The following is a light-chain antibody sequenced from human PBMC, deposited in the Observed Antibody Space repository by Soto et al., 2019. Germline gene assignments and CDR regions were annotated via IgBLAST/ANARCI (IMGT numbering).Light chain of an antibody. CDR3: QQRNNWPLLT. V-gene: IGKV3-11*01. Sequence: EIVLTQSPATLSLSPGERATLSCRASQSVRSYLAWYQQKPGQAPRVLIYDTSNRATCIPARFSGSGSGTDFPLTISSLEPEDFAVYYCQQRNNWPLLTFGGGTRVEIK. CDR1: QSVRSY. CDR2: DTS. J-gene: IGKJ4*01.